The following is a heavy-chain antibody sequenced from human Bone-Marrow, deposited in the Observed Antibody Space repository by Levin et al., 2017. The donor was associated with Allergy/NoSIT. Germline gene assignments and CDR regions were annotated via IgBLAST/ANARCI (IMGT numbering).Heavy chain of an antibody. CDR1: GFTVSRKY. Sequence: GGSLRLSCAASGFTVSRKYMSWVRQAPGKGLEWVSVIYAGGSTYYADSVEGRFSTFRDNSTNTVFLQMNSLRAEDTAVYYWEREGETGYGSSGYHSHGYCELWGRGTLVIVS. CDR3: EREGETGYGSSGYHSHGYCEL. CDR2: IYAGGST. V-gene: IGHV3-53*01. J-gene: IGHJ2*01. D-gene: IGHD3-22*01.